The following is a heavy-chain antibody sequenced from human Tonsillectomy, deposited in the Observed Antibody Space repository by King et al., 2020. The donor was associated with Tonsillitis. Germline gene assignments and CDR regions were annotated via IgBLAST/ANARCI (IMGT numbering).Heavy chain of an antibody. V-gene: IGHV3-30*18. CDR3: VKYTLVESRGRLPVDFHF. CDR1: GFTFSNFG. J-gene: IGHJ4*02. D-gene: IGHD2-21*02. CDR2: VSCNGRNN. Sequence: VQLVESGGGAVQPGTSLRLSCAASGFTFSNFGMHWVRQAPGRGLEWVSFVSCNGRNNYSADSVKGRFRISRDNSKNTLYLLMNDLRPDDTGVYYCVKYTLVESRGRLPVDFHFWGQGTLVTVSS.